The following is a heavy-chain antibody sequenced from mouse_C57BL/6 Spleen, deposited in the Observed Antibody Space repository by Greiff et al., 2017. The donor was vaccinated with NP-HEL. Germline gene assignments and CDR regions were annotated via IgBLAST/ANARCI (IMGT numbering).Heavy chain of an antibody. Sequence: EVKLQQSGPELVKPGASVKIPCKASGYTFTDYNMDWVKQSHGKSLEWIGDINPNNGGTIYNQKFKGKATLTVDKSSSTAYMELRSLTSEDTAVYYCARYSNYVQLGFDYWGQGTTLTVSS. CDR1: GYTFTDYN. V-gene: IGHV1-18*01. CDR3: ARYSNYVQLGFDY. D-gene: IGHD2-5*01. CDR2: INPNNGGT. J-gene: IGHJ2*01.